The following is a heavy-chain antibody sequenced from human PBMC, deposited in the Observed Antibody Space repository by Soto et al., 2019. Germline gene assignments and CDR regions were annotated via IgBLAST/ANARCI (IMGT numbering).Heavy chain of an antibody. CDR1: GFTFSSYG. Sequence: GESLKISCAASGFTFSSYGMHWVRQAPGKGLEWVAVISYDGSNKYYADSVKGRFTISRDNSKNTLYLQMNSLRAEDTAVYYCAKGPIFYYGSGSYRTYYYYYMDVWGKGTTVTVSS. J-gene: IGHJ6*03. CDR3: AKGPIFYYGSGSYRTYYYYYMDV. CDR2: ISYDGSNK. D-gene: IGHD3-10*01. V-gene: IGHV3-30*18.